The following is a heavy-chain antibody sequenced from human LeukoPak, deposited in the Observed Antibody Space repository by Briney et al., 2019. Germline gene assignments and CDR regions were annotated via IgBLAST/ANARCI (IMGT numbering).Heavy chain of an antibody. D-gene: IGHD6-6*01. CDR2: IYPGDSDT. CDR1: GYSFTSYW. V-gene: IGHV5-51*01. J-gene: IGHJ4*02. Sequence: GESLKISCKGSGYSFTSYWIGWVRPMPGKGLEWMGIIYPGDSDTRYSPSFQSQVTISADKSISTDYLQCSSLKASDTAMYYCARHPYSSSSPFDYWGQGTLVTVSS. CDR3: ARHPYSSSSPFDY.